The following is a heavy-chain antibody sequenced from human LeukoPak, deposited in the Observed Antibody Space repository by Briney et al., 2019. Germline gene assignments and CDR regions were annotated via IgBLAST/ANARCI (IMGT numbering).Heavy chain of an antibody. D-gene: IGHD2-15*01. V-gene: IGHV4-59*01. CDR3: ARDRGEYCSGGSCYSRFSHYYYGMDV. Sequence: SETLSLTCTVSGGSIGSYYWSWIRQPPGKGLEWIGYIYYSGSTNYNPSLKSRVTISVDTSKNQFSLKLSSVTAADTAVYYCARDRGEYCSGGSCYSRFSHYYYGMDVWGKGTTVTVSS. CDR1: GGSIGSYY. CDR2: IYYSGST. J-gene: IGHJ6*04.